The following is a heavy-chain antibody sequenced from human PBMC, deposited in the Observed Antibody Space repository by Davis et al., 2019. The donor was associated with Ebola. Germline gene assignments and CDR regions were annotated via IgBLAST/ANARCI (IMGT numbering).Heavy chain of an antibody. J-gene: IGHJ6*02. CDR3: ARGSIEARPANGMDV. Sequence: PGGSLRLSCAASGFTVSSNYMSWVRQAPGKGLAWVSVIYSGGSTYYADSVKGRFTISRHNSKNTLYLQMNSLRAEDTAVYYCARGSIEARPANGMDVWGQGTTVTVSS. D-gene: IGHD6-6*01. CDR2: IYSGGST. CDR1: GFTVSSNY. V-gene: IGHV3-53*04.